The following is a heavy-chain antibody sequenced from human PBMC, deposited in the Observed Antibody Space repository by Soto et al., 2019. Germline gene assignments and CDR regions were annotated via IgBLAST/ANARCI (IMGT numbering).Heavy chain of an antibody. CDR2: VSHDGKSG. Sequence: ESGGGVVQPGRSLRLSCAASGFTFSSYAMHWVRRAPGKGLEWVAAVSHDGKSGFYADSVSGRFTVSRDNSNNLVYLQMARLRPEDTALFYCARLDKFNGGWSWGQGTAVTVSS. J-gene: IGHJ4*02. V-gene: IGHV3-30*14. CDR1: GFTFSSYA. D-gene: IGHD6-19*01. CDR3: ARLDKFNGGWS.